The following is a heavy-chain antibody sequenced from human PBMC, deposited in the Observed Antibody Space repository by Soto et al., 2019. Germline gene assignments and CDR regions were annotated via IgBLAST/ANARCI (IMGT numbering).Heavy chain of an antibody. CDR2: IIPIFGTA. D-gene: IGHD2-15*01. Sequence: QVQLVQSGAEVKKPGSSVKVSCKASGGTFSSYAISWVRQAPGQGLGWRGGIIPIFGTANYAQKFQGRVTITADESTSTAYMELSSLRSEDTAVYYCARDKMEHQRRWYYFDYWGQGTLVTVSS. CDR3: ARDKMEHQRRWYYFDY. V-gene: IGHV1-69*01. J-gene: IGHJ4*02. CDR1: GGTFSSYA.